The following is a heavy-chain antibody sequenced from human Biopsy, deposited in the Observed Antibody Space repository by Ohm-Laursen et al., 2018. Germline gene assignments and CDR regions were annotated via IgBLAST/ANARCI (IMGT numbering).Heavy chain of an antibody. J-gene: IGHJ4*02. D-gene: IGHD1-20*01. CDR2: INPNNDNT. CDR1: GYSFTNYY. V-gene: IGHV1-46*01. Sequence: EASVKASCKVSGYSFTNYYLHSVRQAPGQGLQWMGRINPNNDNTVYAQQFQGRVTMTKDTSTSTVYMDLSSLTFDDPAVYYCARGPRGRVAITATAYYFDFWGQGNLVTVSS. CDR3: ARGPRGRVAITATAYYFDF.